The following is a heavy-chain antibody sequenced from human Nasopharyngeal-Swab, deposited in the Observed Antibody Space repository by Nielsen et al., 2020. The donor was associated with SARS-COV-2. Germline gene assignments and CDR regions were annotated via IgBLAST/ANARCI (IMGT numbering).Heavy chain of an antibody. D-gene: IGHD2-2*01. Sequence: WIRQPPGKGLEWVAVIWYDGSDRYYADSVKGRFTISRDNSKNSLYLQMNSLRAEDTAVYYCARDYCSSTSCYDYWGQGTLVTVSS. CDR2: IWYDGSDR. CDR3: ARDYCSSTSCYDY. V-gene: IGHV3-33*01. J-gene: IGHJ4*02.